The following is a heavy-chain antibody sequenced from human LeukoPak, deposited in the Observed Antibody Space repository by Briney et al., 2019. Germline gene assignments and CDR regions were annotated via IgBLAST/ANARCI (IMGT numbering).Heavy chain of an antibody. CDR2: MNPNSGNT. CDR1: GYTFTSYD. D-gene: IGHD3-3*01. Sequence: ASVKVSCKASGYTFTSYDINWVRQATGQGLEWMRWMNPNSGNTGYAQKFQGRVTMTRDTSISTAYMELSRLRSDDTAVYYCASSPLTIFGVVITLDYWGQGTLVTVSS. V-gene: IGHV1-8*01. CDR3: ASSPLTIFGVVITLDY. J-gene: IGHJ4*02.